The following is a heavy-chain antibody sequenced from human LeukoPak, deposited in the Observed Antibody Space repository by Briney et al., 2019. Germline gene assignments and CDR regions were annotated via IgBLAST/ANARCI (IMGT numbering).Heavy chain of an antibody. V-gene: IGHV5-51*01. CDR3: ARHRYSGSDTQGFDY. D-gene: IGHD5-12*01. Sequence: GESLKISCKGSGYKFTDYWIAWVRQMPGKGLEWMGIVYPSNSETRYSPSFQGQVTVSADRSVSTGYLQWSSLKASDTAMYFCARHRYSGSDTQGFDYWGQGTLSPSPQ. CDR1: GYKFTDYW. J-gene: IGHJ4*02. CDR2: VYPSNSET.